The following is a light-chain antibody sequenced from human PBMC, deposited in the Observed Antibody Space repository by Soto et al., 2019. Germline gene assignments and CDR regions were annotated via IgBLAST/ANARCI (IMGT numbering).Light chain of an antibody. Sequence: DIQLTQSPSFLSASVGDRVTITCRASQGISSYLAWYQQKPGKAPKLLIYAASTLQSGVPSRFSGSGSGTEFTLTIPSLQPEDLATYYCQQLNSFTFRSGTKVDI. CDR1: QGISSY. CDR3: QQLNSFT. J-gene: IGKJ3*01. V-gene: IGKV1-9*01. CDR2: AAS.